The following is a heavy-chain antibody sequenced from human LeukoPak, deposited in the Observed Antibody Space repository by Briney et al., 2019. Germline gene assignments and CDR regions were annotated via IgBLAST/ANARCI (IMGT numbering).Heavy chain of an antibody. J-gene: IGHJ5*02. Sequence: GGSLRLSCAASGFTFSDHVMHWVRQAPDKGLEWVAMISYDGNNKYYADSVKGRFTISRDNSKNTLYLQMNSLRAEDTAVYYCAKIPSPTYYDFWSGSPWFDPWGQGTLVTVSS. V-gene: IGHV3-30*18. D-gene: IGHD3-3*01. CDR2: ISYDGNNK. CDR3: AKIPSPTYYDFWSGSPWFDP. CDR1: GFTFSDHV.